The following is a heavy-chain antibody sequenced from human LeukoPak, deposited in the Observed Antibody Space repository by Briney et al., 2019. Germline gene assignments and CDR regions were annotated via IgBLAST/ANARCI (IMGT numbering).Heavy chain of an antibody. CDR3: ARVHVLAVAGYYFDY. Sequence: PSETLSLTCAVYGGSFSGYYWSWIRQPPGKGLEWIGEINHSGSTNYNPSLKSRVTISVDTSKNQFSLKLSSVTAADTAVHYCARVHVLAVAGYYFDYWGQGTLVTVSS. CDR2: INHSGST. V-gene: IGHV4-34*01. D-gene: IGHD6-19*01. J-gene: IGHJ4*02. CDR1: GGSFSGYY.